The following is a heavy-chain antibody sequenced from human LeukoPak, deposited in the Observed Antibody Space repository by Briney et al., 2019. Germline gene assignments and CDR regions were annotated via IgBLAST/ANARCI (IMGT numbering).Heavy chain of an antibody. D-gene: IGHD3-9*01. J-gene: IGHJ4*02. CDR1: GGSISSYY. Sequence: PSETLSLTCTVSGGSISSYYWNWIRQPAGKGLEWIGRIYTSGSTNYNPSLKSRVTMSVDTSKNQFSLKLSSVTAADTAVYYCARGLRYFDWSFDYWGQGTLVTVSS. CDR3: ARGLRYFDWSFDY. CDR2: IYTSGST. V-gene: IGHV4-4*07.